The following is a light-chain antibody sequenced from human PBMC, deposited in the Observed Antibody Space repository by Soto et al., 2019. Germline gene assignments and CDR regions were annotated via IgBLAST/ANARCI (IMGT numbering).Light chain of an antibody. CDR1: QDISTY. CDR3: QHYTLYSAP. V-gene: IGKV1-5*01. J-gene: IGKJ5*01. CDR2: GAS. Sequence: LLTQSPSSLSASVGDTVTISCRASQDISTYLAWYQQKPGKAPTLLIFGASSLHNGVPPRFAGSGSGSEFTLTINRLQPDDFATYYCQHYTLYSAPFGQGTRV.